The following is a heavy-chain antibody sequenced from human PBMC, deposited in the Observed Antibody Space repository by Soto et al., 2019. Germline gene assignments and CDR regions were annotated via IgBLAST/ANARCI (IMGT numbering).Heavy chain of an antibody. J-gene: IGHJ6*03. D-gene: IGHD6-13*01. CDR1: GGSISSGGYY. V-gene: IGHV4-31*03. Sequence: QVQLQESGPGLVKPSQTLSLTCTVSGGSISSGGYYWSWIRQHPGKGLEWIGYIYYSGSTYYNPSLKSRDTISVDTSKNQFSLKLSSVTAADTAVYYCASYSSSWYTTDDPDYYYYYMDVWGKGTTVTVSS. CDR2: IYYSGST. CDR3: ASYSSSWYTTDDPDYYYYYMDV.